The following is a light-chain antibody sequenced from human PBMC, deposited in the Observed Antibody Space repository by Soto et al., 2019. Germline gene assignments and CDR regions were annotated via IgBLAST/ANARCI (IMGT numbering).Light chain of an antibody. CDR2: DAS. V-gene: IGKV3-11*01. Sequence: XGEXATLSCRASQSVRSSLAWYQQKPGQAPRLLIYDASTRATGIPGRFSGSGSGTDFTLTISNLEPEDFAVYYCQQRSSWPWTFGQGAKVEIK. J-gene: IGKJ1*01. CDR3: QQRSSWPWT. CDR1: QSVRSS.